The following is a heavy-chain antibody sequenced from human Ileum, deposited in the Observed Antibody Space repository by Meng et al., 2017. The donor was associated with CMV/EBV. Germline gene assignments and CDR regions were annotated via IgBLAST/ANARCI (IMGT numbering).Heavy chain of an antibody. V-gene: IGHV4-30-4*01. D-gene: IGHD6-19*01. CDR2: IYYSGST. CDR1: GDFLSTGDYY. J-gene: IGHJ4*02. CDR3: AREGGGWYFDS. Sequence: QVQPKESGPGLVKPSQTLALTGTVSGDFLSTGDYYWSWIRQPPGKGPEWIGYIYYSGSTLYNPSLKSPVTISLDKSKNQFSLRLRSVTAADTAVYFCAREGGGWYFDSWGQGTLVTVSS.